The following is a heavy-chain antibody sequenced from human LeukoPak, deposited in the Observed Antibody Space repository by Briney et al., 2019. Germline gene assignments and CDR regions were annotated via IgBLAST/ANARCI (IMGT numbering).Heavy chain of an antibody. D-gene: IGHD3-16*01. CDR3: ARGQMGGPLYWYFDL. CDR2: IYHTGST. Sequence: PSETLSLTCTVSGYSISSGYYWGWIRQPPGKGLEWIASIYHTGSTYYNPSLKSRVTISVDTSKNQFSLKLSSVTAADTAVYYCARGQMGGPLYWYFDLWGRGTLVTVSS. J-gene: IGHJ2*01. V-gene: IGHV4-38-2*02. CDR1: GYSISSGYY.